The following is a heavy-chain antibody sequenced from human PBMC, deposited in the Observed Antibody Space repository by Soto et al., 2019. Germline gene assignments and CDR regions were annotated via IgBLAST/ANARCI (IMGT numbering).Heavy chain of an antibody. Sequence: QVQLVQSGAEVIQPGASVKVSCKASGYTFTGHYIHWVRQAPGQGLEWLGRINPRSGGTKNAQKFQAWVTMTGDTPINTAYSTLSRLKSDDTAVYYCARGGPKGDVQRDYYYGMDVWGQGTTVTVSS. D-gene: IGHD1-1*01. V-gene: IGHV1-2*04. J-gene: IGHJ6*02. CDR1: GYTFTGHY. CDR2: INPRSGGT. CDR3: ARGGPKGDVQRDYYYGMDV.